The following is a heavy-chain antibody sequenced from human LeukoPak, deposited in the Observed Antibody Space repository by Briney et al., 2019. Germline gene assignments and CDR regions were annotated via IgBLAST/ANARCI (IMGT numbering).Heavy chain of an antibody. CDR2: IYYSGST. Sequence: SETLSLTCTVSGGSVSSGSYYWSWIRQPPGKGLEWIGYIYYSGSTNYNPSLKSRVTISVDTSKNQFSLKLSSVTAADTAVYYCAASGSYYNPFDYWGQGTLVTVSS. J-gene: IGHJ4*02. D-gene: IGHD3-10*01. CDR3: AASGSYYNPFDY. CDR1: GGSVSSGSYY. V-gene: IGHV4-61*01.